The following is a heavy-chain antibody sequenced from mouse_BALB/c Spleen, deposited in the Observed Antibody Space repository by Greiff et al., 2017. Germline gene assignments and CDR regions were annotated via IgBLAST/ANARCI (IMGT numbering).Heavy chain of an antibody. D-gene: IGHD3-1*01. V-gene: IGHV1-14*01. CDR3: ARSGGNYAMDY. CDR2: INPYNDGT. Sequence: EVQLHQSGPELVKPGASVKMSCKASGYTFTSYVMHWVKQKPGQGLEWIGYINPYNDGTKYNEKFKGKATLTSDKSSSTAYMELSSLTSEDSAVYYCARSGGNYAMDYWGQGTSVTVSS. CDR1: GYTFTSYV. J-gene: IGHJ4*01.